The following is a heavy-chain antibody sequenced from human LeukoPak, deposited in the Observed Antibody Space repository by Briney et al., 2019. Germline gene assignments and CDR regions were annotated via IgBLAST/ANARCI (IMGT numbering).Heavy chain of an antibody. Sequence: GGSLRLSCAASGFTFSSYEMNWVRQAPGKGLEWVSYISSSGSTIYYADSVKGRFTISRDNAKNSLYLQMNSLRAEDTAVYYCTRELLYGDYVRGYYYCVDVWGKGTTVTISS. D-gene: IGHD4-17*01. CDR3: TRELLYGDYVRGYYYCVDV. CDR1: GFTFSSYE. J-gene: IGHJ6*03. V-gene: IGHV3-48*03. CDR2: ISSSGSTI.